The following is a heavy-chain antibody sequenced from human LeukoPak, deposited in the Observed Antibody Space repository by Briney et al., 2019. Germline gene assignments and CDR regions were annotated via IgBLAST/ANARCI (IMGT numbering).Heavy chain of an antibody. V-gene: IGHV1-18*01. D-gene: IGHD2-15*01. J-gene: IGHJ4*02. CDR1: GGTFSSYA. Sequence: GASVKVSCKASGGTFSSYAISWVRQAPGQGLEWMGWISAYNGNTNYAQKLQGRVTMTTDTSTSTAYMELRSLRSDDTPVYYCARSFCSGGSCQDYWGQGTLVTVSS. CDR3: ARSFCSGGSCQDY. CDR2: ISAYNGNT.